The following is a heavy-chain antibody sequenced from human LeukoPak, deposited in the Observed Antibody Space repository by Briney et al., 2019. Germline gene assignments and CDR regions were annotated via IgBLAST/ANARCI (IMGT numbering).Heavy chain of an antibody. CDR1: GFTFSSYA. D-gene: IGHD6-13*01. V-gene: IGHV3-64*01. J-gene: IGHJ6*03. CDR3: ARDRGDSSSWYRDYYYYYMDV. Sequence: GGSPRLSCAASGFTFSSYAMHWVRQAPGKGLEYVSAISSNGGSTYYANSVKGRFTISRDNSKNTLYLQMGSLRAEDMAVYYCARDRGDSSSWYRDYYYYYMDVWGKGTTVTVSS. CDR2: ISSNGGST.